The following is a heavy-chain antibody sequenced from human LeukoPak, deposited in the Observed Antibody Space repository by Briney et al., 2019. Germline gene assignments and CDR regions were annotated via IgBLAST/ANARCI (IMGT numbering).Heavy chain of an antibody. CDR2: IIPIFGTA. V-gene: IGHV1-69*05. J-gene: IGHJ5*02. CDR3: ARGFGSYDILIGYPIEA. Sequence: ASVKVSCKASGGTFSSYAISWVRQAPGQGLEWMGGIIPIFGTANYAQKFQGRVTITTDESTSTAYMELSSLRSEDTAVYYCARGFGSYDILIGYPIEAWGQGTLVTVSS. D-gene: IGHD3-9*01. CDR1: GGTFSSYA.